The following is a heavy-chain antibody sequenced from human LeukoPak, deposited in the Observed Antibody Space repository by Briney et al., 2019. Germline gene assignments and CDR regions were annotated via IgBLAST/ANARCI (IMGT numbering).Heavy chain of an antibody. J-gene: IGHJ4*02. CDR3: AREHVSSSLLPGY. Sequence: GGSLRLSCAASGFTFSSYAMHCVRQAPGKGLEWVAVISYDGSNKYYADSVKGRFTISRDNSKNTLYLQMNSLRAEDTAVYYCAREHVSSSLLPGYWGQETLVTVSS. CDR2: ISYDGSNK. V-gene: IGHV3-30-3*01. D-gene: IGHD6-13*01. CDR1: GFTFSSYA.